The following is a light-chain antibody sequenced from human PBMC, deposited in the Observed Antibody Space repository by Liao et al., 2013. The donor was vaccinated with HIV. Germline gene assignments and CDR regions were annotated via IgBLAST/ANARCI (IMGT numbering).Light chain of an antibody. Sequence: SYELTQPPSVSVSPGQTASITCSGDKLGDKYACWYQQKPGQSPVLVIYYDSDRPSGIPERFSGSNSGNTATLTISRTQAMDEADYYCQAWDSTLCVFGTGTKVTVL. V-gene: IGLV3-1*01. CDR1: KLGDKY. CDR3: QAWDSTLCV. CDR2: YDS. J-gene: IGLJ1*01.